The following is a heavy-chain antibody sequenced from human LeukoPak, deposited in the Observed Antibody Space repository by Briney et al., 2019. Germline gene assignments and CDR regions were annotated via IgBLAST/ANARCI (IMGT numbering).Heavy chain of an antibody. Sequence: SETLSLTCAVYGGSFSGYYWSWIRQPPGKGLEWIGEINHSGSTNYNPSLKSRVTISVDTSKNQFSLKLGSVTAADTAVYYCATCDYYGSSGYYCDAFDIWGQGTMVTVSS. V-gene: IGHV4-34*01. CDR2: INHSGST. J-gene: IGHJ3*02. CDR3: ATCDYYGSSGYYCDAFDI. D-gene: IGHD3-22*01. CDR1: GGSFSGYY.